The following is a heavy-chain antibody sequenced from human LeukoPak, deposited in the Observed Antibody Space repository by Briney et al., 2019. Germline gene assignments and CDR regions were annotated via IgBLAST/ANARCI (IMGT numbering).Heavy chain of an antibody. J-gene: IGHJ4*02. CDR1: GGSISSYY. V-gene: IGHV4-59*08. Sequence: SETLSLTCTVSGGSISSYYWSWIRQPPGKGLEWIGYIYYSGSTNYNPSLKSRVTISVDTSKNQFSLKLSSVTAADTAAYYCARHRYSARHYDWDYWGQGTLVTVSS. CDR3: ARHRYSARHYDWDY. D-gene: IGHD1-26*01. CDR2: IYYSGST.